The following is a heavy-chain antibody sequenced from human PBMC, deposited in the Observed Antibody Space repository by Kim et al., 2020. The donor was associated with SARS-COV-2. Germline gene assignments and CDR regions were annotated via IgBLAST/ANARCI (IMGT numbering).Heavy chain of an antibody. CDR2: MNPNSGNT. J-gene: IGHJ6*02. CDR3: ARSSITMVRGVILHYYYGMDV. Sequence: ASVKVSCKASGYTFTSYDINWVRQATGQGLEWMGWMNPNSGNTGYAQKFQGRVTMTRNTSISTAYMALSSLRSEDTAVYYCARSSITMVRGVILHYYYGMDVWGQGTTVPVSS. V-gene: IGHV1-8*01. CDR1: GYTFTSYD. D-gene: IGHD3-10*01.